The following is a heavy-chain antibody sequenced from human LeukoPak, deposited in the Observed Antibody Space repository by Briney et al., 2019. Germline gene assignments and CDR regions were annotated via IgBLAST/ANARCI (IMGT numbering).Heavy chain of an antibody. CDR3: ARQELERRWFDP. J-gene: IGHJ5*02. CDR2: IYYSGTT. V-gene: IGHV4-39*01. CDR1: GGSISSSSYY. D-gene: IGHD1-1*01. Sequence: PSETLSLTCTVSGGSISSSSYYWGWIRQPPGKGREWIGSIYYSGTTYYNPSLKSRVTISVDTSKNQYSLKLSSVTAADTAVYYCARQELERRWFDPWGQGTLVTVSS.